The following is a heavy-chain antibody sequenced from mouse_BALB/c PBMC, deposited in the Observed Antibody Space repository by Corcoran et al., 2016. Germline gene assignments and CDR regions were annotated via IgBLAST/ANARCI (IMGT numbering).Heavy chain of an antibody. Sequence: DVQLQESGPGLVKPSQSLSLTCSVTGYSITSGYYWNWIRQFPGNKLEWMGYISYDGSNNYNPSLKNRISITRDTSKNQFFLKLNSVTTEDTATYYCARTYGNYGAWFAYWGQGTLVTVSA. D-gene: IGHD2-1*01. V-gene: IGHV3-6*02. CDR2: ISYDGSN. CDR3: ARTYGNYGAWFAY. J-gene: IGHJ3*01. CDR1: GYSITSGYY.